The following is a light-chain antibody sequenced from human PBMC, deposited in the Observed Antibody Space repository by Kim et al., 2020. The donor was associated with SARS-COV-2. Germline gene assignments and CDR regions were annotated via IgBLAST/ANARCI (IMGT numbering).Light chain of an antibody. CDR3: QAWDSSTAV. J-gene: IGLJ3*02. CDR1: KLGDKY. V-gene: IGLV3-1*01. Sequence: SVSPGQTASIPCSGDKLGDKYACWYQQTPGQSPVLVIYQDSKRPSGIPERFSGSNSGNTATLTISGTQAMDEADYYCQAWDSSTAVFGGGTQLTVL. CDR2: QDS.